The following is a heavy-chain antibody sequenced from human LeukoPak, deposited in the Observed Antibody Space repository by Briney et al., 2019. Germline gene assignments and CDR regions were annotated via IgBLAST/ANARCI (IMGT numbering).Heavy chain of an antibody. V-gene: IGHV3-21*01. CDR3: ARDIGDYGDAFDI. CDR1: GFTFDSYS. CDR2: ITTSSRYI. Sequence: GGSLRLSCAASGFTFDSYSMNWVRQAPGKGLEWVSSITTSSRYIYYADSVKGRFTISRDSAKNSLSLQMNSLRAEDTAVYYCARDIGDYGDAFDIWGQGTMVTVSP. J-gene: IGHJ3*02. D-gene: IGHD4-17*01.